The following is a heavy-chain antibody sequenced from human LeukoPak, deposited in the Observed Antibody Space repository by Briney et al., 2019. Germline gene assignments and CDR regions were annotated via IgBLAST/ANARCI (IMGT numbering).Heavy chain of an antibody. V-gene: IGHV1-69*04. J-gene: IGHJ4*02. CDR3: ARAPGHQRGFDWLHYFDY. CDR1: GGTFSSYA. CDR2: IIPIFGIA. D-gene: IGHD3-9*01. Sequence: ASVKVSCKASGGTFSSYAISWVRQAPGQGLEWMGSIIPIFGIANYAQKFQGRVTITADKSTSTAYMELSSLRSEDTAVYYCARAPGHQRGFDWLHYFDYWGQGTLVTVSS.